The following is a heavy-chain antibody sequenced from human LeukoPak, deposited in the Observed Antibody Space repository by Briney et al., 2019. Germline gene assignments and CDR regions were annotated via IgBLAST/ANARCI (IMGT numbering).Heavy chain of an antibody. Sequence: PGGSLRLSCAAAGFTFSSYAMSWVRQAPGKGLEWVSAISGSGGSTYYADSVKGRFTISRDNSKNTLYLQMNSLRAEDTAVYYCAKDWVLSMVWGVITPRWGQGTLVTVSS. CDR1: GFTFSSYA. V-gene: IGHV3-23*01. CDR3: AKDWVLSMVWGVITPR. J-gene: IGHJ4*02. D-gene: IGHD3-10*01. CDR2: ISGSGGST.